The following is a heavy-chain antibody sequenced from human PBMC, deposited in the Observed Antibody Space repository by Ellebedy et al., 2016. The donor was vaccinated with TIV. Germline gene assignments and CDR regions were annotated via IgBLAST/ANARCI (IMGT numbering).Heavy chain of an antibody. Sequence: PGGSLRLSCAVSGFTFSSYEMNWVRQAPGKGLEWVSYISGSASVTAYADSVKGRFTISSDNARTSLYLQMNSLRVYDTAMYYCARSYGARTSGPWGQGTLVTVSS. CDR1: GFTFSSYE. D-gene: IGHD3-16*01. CDR2: ISGSASVT. V-gene: IGHV3-48*03. CDR3: ARSYGARTSGP. J-gene: IGHJ5*02.